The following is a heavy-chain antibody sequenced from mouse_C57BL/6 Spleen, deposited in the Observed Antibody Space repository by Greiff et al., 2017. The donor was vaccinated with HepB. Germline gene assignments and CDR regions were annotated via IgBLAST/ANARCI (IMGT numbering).Heavy chain of an antibody. Sequence: VQLQQPGADLVKPGASVKLSCKASGYTFTSYWMHWVKQRPGQGLEWIGMIHPNSGSTNYNGKFKGKATLTIDKSSSTAYMQLSSLTSEDSAVFYCAREEGNCYFDYWGKGTTLTVSS. CDR1: GYTFTSYW. D-gene: IGHD2-1*01. CDR3: AREEGNCYFDY. J-gene: IGHJ2*01. CDR2: IHPNSGST. V-gene: IGHV1-64*01.